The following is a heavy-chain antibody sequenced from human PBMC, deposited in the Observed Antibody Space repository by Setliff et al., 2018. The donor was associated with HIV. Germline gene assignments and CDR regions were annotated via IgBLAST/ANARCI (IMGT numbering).Heavy chain of an antibody. D-gene: IGHD3-3*01. Sequence: ASVKVSCKASGYTFSSYGISWVRQAPGQGVEWMGWISAYNGNTNYAQKLQGRVTMTTDTSTSTAYMELRSLRSDDTAVYYWARWYYNFWSGYYDRRFPSPIDAFDIWGQGIMVTVSS. CDR1: GYTFSSYG. J-gene: IGHJ3*02. CDR2: ISAYNGNT. CDR3: ARWYYNFWSGYYDRRFPSPIDAFDI. V-gene: IGHV1-18*01.